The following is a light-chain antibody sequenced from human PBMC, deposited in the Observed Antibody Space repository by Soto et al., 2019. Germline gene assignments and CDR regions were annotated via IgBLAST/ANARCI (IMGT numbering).Light chain of an antibody. J-gene: IGKJ5*01. CDR1: RSLDSGQ. V-gene: IGKV3D-20*02. Sequence: EIVLTQSPGTLSLSPGESATLSCRASRSLDSGQLAWYQQKVGRAPRLLIHDAFIRATGIPDRFSGSGSGTDFTLTISSLEPEDFAVYYCQQRSNWPPLTFGQGTRLEIK. CDR3: QQRSNWPPLT. CDR2: DAF.